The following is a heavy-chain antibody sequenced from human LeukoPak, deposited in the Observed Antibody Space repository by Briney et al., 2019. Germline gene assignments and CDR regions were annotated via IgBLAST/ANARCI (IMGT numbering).Heavy chain of an antibody. Sequence: GGSLRLSCAASGFTFSAYEMNWVRQAPGKGLEWISYISTSGSTIYYADSVKGRFTVSRDNAKNSLYLQMNSLRAEDTAVYYCARSGGYYDYWGQGTLVSVSS. CDR2: ISTSGSTI. CDR1: GFTFSAYE. V-gene: IGHV3-48*03. J-gene: IGHJ4*02. D-gene: IGHD4-23*01. CDR3: ARSGGYYDY.